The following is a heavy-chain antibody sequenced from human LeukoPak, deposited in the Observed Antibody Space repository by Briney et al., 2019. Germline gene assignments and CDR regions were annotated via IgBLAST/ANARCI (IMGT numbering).Heavy chain of an antibody. D-gene: IGHD5-18*01. V-gene: IGHV4-59*01. J-gene: IGHJ5*02. CDR2: IYYSGSI. CDR3: ARESGYSPFDP. CDR1: GGSISTYY. Sequence: NPSETLSLTCAVSGGSISTYYWSWIRQPPGKGLEWIGYIYYSGSINYNPSLKSRVTISVDTSKNQFSLKLSSVITADTAVYYCARESGYSPFDPWGQGTLVTVSS.